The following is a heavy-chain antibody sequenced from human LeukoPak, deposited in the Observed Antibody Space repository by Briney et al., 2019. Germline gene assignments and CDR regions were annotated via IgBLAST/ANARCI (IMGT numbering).Heavy chain of an antibody. D-gene: IGHD1-1*01. V-gene: IGHV3-30*18. CDR2: ISYEGSDK. CDR3: AKDLGSGYNSFDY. Sequence: QTGGALRLSCAASGFTFSRHGMHWVRQAPGKGLEWVAVISYEGSDKYYADSVKGRFTISRDTSKNTLYLQMNSLRAEDTAVYSCAKDLGSGYNSFDYWGQGTLVTVSS. CDR1: GFTFSRHG. J-gene: IGHJ4*02.